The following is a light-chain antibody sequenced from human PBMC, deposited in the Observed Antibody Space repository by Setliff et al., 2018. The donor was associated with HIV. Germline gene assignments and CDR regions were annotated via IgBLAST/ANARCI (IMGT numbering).Light chain of an antibody. Sequence: SYELTQPPSVSVAPGKTATIPCGGNNIGRKSVHWCQQKPGQAPVLVVYDDADRPSGIPERFSGSNSGNTATLTISRVEAGDEADYYCQVWDSSSDLMVFGGGTQLTVL. J-gene: IGLJ2*01. CDR3: QVWDSSSDLMV. CDR2: DDA. CDR1: NIGRKS. V-gene: IGLV3-21*03.